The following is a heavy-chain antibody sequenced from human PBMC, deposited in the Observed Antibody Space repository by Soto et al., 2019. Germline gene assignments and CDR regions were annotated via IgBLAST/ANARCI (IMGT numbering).Heavy chain of an antibody. D-gene: IGHD6-6*01. CDR3: ARSSRIAARPVNFDY. V-gene: IGHV1-3*01. CDR2: INAGNGNT. Sequence: GASVKVSCKASGYTFTSYAMHWVRQAPGQRLEWMGWINAGNGNTKYAQKLQGRVTITTDASSSTAYMELSSLRSEDTAVYYCARSSRIAARPVNFDYWGQGTLVTVSS. J-gene: IGHJ4*02. CDR1: GYTFTSYA.